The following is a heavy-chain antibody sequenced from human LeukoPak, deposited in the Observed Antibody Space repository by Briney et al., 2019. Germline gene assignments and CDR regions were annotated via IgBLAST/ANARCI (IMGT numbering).Heavy chain of an antibody. D-gene: IGHD3-22*01. CDR1: GFTFGSYA. Sequence: PGGSLRLSCAASGFTFGSYAMHWVRQAPGKGLEWVAVISHEGSNKYNADSVKGRFTISRDNSKSTLYLQMNSLRAEDTAVYYCARASYHYDSSDSKGAFDIWGQGTMVTVSS. J-gene: IGHJ3*02. CDR2: ISHEGSNK. CDR3: ARASYHYDSSDSKGAFDI. V-gene: IGHV3-30-3*01.